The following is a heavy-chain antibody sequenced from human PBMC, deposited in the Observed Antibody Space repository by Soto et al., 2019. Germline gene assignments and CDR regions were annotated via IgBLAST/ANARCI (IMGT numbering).Heavy chain of an antibody. D-gene: IGHD3-10*01. CDR2: IWYDGSNK. CDR3: ARDAGVLLWFGERRWFDP. V-gene: IGHV3-33*01. CDR1: GFTFSSYG. J-gene: IGHJ5*02. Sequence: QVQLVESGGGVVQPGRSLRLSCAASGFTFSSYGMHWVRQAPGKGLEWVAVIWYDGSNKYYADSVKGRFTISRDNSKHTLYLQMNSLRAEDTAVYYCARDAGVLLWFGERRWFDPWGQGTLVTVSS.